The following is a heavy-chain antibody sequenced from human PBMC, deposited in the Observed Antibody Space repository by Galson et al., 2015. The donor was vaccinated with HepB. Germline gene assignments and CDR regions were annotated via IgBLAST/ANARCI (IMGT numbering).Heavy chain of an antibody. Sequence: SLRLSCAASGSTFSNYAMSWARQAPGKGLEWVAVIWFDGNNKYYADSVKGRFTISRDNFGNSVHLQMSSLRAEDTAMYYCARDRVGGGNFVDYWGQGTLVTVSS. CDR2: IWFDGNNK. D-gene: IGHD3-16*01. CDR1: GSTFSNYA. J-gene: IGHJ4*02. V-gene: IGHV3-33*08. CDR3: ARDRVGGGNFVDY.